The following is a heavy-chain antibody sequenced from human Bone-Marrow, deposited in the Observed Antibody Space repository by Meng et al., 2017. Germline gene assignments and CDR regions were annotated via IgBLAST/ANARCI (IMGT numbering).Heavy chain of an antibody. CDR2: IWYDGSNK. D-gene: IGHD4-23*01. CDR3: ARADYGGFLDY. V-gene: IGHV3-33*01. J-gene: IGHJ4*02. CDR1: GFTFSSYG. Sequence: VELGGFGGGVVQPGRSLRLSWAAFGFTFSSYGMPWVRQAPGKGLEWVAVIWYDGSNKYYADSVKGRFTISRDNSKNTLYLQMNSLRAEDTAVYYCARADYGGFLDYWGQGTLVTVSS.